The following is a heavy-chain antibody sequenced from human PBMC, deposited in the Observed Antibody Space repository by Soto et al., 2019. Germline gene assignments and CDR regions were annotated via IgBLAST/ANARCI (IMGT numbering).Heavy chain of an antibody. Sequence: GASVKVSCKASGYTFTGYYMHWVRQAPGQGLEWMGWINPNSGGTNYAQKFQGRVTMTRDTSISTAYMEVNNLRSEDTAVYYCAKVRYSSPMGYYYGMDVWGQGTTVTVSS. V-gene: IGHV1-2*02. CDR3: AKVRYSSPMGYYYGMDV. D-gene: IGHD6-19*01. J-gene: IGHJ6*02. CDR2: INPNSGGT. CDR1: GYTFTGYY.